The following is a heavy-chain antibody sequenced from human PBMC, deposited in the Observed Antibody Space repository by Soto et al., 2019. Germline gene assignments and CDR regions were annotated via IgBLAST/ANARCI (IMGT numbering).Heavy chain of an antibody. J-gene: IGHJ4*02. D-gene: IGHD2-15*01. CDR3: ARGRDAYKNGY. V-gene: IGHV4-31*03. CDR2: ISTSGTS. Sequence: QVQLQESGPGLVKPSQTLSLTCTVSGGSISSGGYYWSWIRQHPGKGLEWIGYISTSGTSNKSPSLQSRVTFSLDTSKNHLSLNLGSVTAADTAIYYCARGRDAYKNGYWGQGTLVTVSS. CDR1: GGSISSGGYY.